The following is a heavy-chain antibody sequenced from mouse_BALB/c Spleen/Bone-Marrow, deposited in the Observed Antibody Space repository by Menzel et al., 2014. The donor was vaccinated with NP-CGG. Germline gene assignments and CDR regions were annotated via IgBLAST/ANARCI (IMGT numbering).Heavy chain of an antibody. Sequence: VQLQQPGPELVKPGASVKMSCKASGYIFTAYVMHWVKQEPGQGLEWIGFFNPYNDDSNYNEKFKGKATLTSDKSSSTAYMELSSLTSEDSAVYYCAREGWLLRFDYWGQGTTLTVSS. D-gene: IGHD2-3*01. V-gene: IGHV1-14*01. J-gene: IGHJ2*01. CDR1: GYIFTAYV. CDR2: FNPYNDDS. CDR3: AREGWLLRFDY.